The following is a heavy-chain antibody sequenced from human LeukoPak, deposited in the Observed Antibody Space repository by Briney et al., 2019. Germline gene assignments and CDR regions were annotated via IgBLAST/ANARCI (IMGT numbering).Heavy chain of an antibody. CDR1: GGSVSSSSYY. CDR3: ARESWTGYYFDY. V-gene: IGHV3-66*01. Sequence: PSETLSLTCTVSGGSVSSSSYYWGWIRQPPGKGLEWVSIIYSGGSTYYADSVKGRFTISRDNSKNTLYLQMNSLRAEDTAVYYCARESWTGYYFDYWGQGTLVTVSS. J-gene: IGHJ4*02. D-gene: IGHD1-1*01. CDR2: IYSGGST.